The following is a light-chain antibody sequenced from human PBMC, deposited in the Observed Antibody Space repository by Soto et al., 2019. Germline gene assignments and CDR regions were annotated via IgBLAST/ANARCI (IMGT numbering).Light chain of an antibody. V-gene: IGLV2-14*03. CDR2: DVN. CDR1: RTDVDGYDY. CDR3: SSYTASAPFYI. Sequence: QSVLTQPASVSGSPGQSITISCTGARTDVDGYDYVTWYQQHPGQAPKLMIYDVNNRPSGVSHRFSGSKSGHTASLTISGLQAEDDADYYCSSYTASAPFYIFGTGTKLTVL. J-gene: IGLJ1*01.